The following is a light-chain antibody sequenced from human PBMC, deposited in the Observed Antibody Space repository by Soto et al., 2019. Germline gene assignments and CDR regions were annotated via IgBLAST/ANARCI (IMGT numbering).Light chain of an antibody. CDR2: KAS. J-gene: IGKJ1*01. V-gene: IGKV1-5*03. CDR1: QSITSW. Sequence: DIQMTQSPSTLSASVGDRVTITCRASQSITSWLAWYQQKPGKAPKLLIHKASSLESGVPSRFSGSGSGTEFTLTISSLQPDDFATYYCQRYNTYPWTLGQGTKVDSK. CDR3: QRYNTYPWT.